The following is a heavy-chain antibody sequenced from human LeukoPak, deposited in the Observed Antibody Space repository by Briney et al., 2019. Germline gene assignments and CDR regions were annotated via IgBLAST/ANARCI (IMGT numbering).Heavy chain of an antibody. J-gene: IGHJ4*02. Sequence: ASVKVSCKVSGYTLTELSINWVRQAPGKGLEWMGGFDPEDGETIYAQKFQGRVTMTEDTSTDTAYMELSSLRSEDTAVYYCATRRVDTAMADFDYWGQGTLVTVSS. CDR1: GYTLTELS. CDR2: FDPEDGET. V-gene: IGHV1-24*01. CDR3: ATRRVDTAMADFDY. D-gene: IGHD5-18*01.